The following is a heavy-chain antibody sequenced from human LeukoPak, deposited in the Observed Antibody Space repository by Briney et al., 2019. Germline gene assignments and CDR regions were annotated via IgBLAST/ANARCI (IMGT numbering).Heavy chain of an antibody. Sequence: GGSLRLSCAASGFTFSSYSMNWVRQAPGKGLEWVSSIRSSSSTIYYADSVKGRFTISRDNSKNTLHLQMNSLRAEDTAVYYCANGDKKRITMVRGVMQPFDYWGQGTLVTVSS. CDR2: IRSSSSTI. CDR3: ANGDKKRITMVRGVMQPFDY. J-gene: IGHJ4*02. D-gene: IGHD3-10*01. V-gene: IGHV3-48*01. CDR1: GFTFSSYS.